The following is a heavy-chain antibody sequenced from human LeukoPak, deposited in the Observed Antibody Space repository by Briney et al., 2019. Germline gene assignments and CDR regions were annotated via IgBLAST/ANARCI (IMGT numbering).Heavy chain of an antibody. J-gene: IGHJ6*03. V-gene: IGHV3-23*01. CDR2: ISGSGGST. Sequence: GGSRRLSCAASGFTFSSYAMSWVRQAPGKGLEWVSAISGSGGSTYYADSVKGRFTISRDNSKNTLYLQMNSLRAEDTAVYYCAKTSNPYYYMDVWGKGTTVTVSS. CDR1: GFTFSSYA. CDR3: AKTSNPYYYMDV.